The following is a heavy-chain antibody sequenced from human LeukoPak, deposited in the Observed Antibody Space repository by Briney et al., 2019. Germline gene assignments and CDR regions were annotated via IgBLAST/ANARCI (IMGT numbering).Heavy chain of an antibody. CDR1: GFTFSSYA. Sequence: GGTLRLSCAASGFTFSSYAMNWVRQAPGKGLEWVSTISGSGGSTYYADSVKGRFTISRDNSKNTLYLQMNSLRAEDTAIYYCAKADRADVPSKVDYWGQGTLVTVSS. V-gene: IGHV3-23*01. CDR3: AKADRADVPSKVDY. D-gene: IGHD3-10*01. J-gene: IGHJ4*02. CDR2: ISGSGGST.